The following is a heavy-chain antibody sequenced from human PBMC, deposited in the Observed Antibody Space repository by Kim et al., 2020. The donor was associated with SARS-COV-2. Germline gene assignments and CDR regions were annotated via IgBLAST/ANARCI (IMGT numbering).Heavy chain of an antibody. D-gene: IGHD3-3*02. CDR3: VREAPFTYYFDY. V-gene: IGHV1-46*01. J-gene: IGHJ4*02. Sequence: IYAQKFQGRVILTRDTSTSTVYMDLSSLTSDDTAVFYCVREAPFTYYFDYWGRGTLVTVSS.